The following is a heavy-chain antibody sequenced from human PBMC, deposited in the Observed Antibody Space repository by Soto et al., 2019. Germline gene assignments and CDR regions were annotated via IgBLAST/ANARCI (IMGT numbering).Heavy chain of an antibody. D-gene: IGHD2-2*01. Sequence: QVPLVESGGGVVQPGRSLRLSCAASGFIFSSYAMHWVRQAPGKGLEWVALISYDGGNEYYADSVKGRFTISRDDSENTLYLQMIGLRAEDTAVYYCARDSGIVLVPVTSMDVWGQGTTVTVSS. V-gene: IGHV3-30-3*01. CDR2: ISYDGGNE. CDR1: GFIFSSYA. CDR3: ARDSGIVLVPVTSMDV. J-gene: IGHJ6*02.